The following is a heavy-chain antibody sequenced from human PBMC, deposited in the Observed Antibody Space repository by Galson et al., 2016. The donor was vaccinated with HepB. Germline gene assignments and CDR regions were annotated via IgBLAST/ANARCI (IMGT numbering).Heavy chain of an antibody. CDR2: IYYSGMT. CDR1: GGSISSGGYY. V-gene: IGHV4-31*03. J-gene: IGHJ4*02. D-gene: IGHD4-17*01. CDR3: ARGGPDFGDFR. Sequence: TLSLTCTVSGGSISSGGYYWTWVRQRPGKGLEWIGYIYYSGMTYYNPSLESRIVIFAETYKNQFSLRLSSVTAADTAFYYCARGGPDFGDFRWGQGTLSTVSS.